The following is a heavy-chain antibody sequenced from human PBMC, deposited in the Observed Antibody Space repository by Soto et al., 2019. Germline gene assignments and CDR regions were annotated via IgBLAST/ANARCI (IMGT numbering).Heavy chain of an antibody. CDR2: ISINGEST. CDR3: VKGEFYYDSSAYYPFDS. V-gene: IGHV3-64D*06. D-gene: IGHD3-22*01. Sequence: GGPPRLSRSTPGFTFSSYAMHWVRQAPAKGLEDVSSISINGESTHYADSVKGRFTTSRDNSRNTQYLQMSSLRADDTAVYYCVKGEFYYDSSAYYPFDSWGQGT. CDR1: GFTFSSYA. J-gene: IGHJ4*02.